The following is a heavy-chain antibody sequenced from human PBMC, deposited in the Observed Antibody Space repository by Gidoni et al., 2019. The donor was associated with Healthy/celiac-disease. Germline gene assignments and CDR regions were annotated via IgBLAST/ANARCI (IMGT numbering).Heavy chain of an antibody. CDR2: ISSSSSYI. D-gene: IGHD3-10*01. V-gene: IGHV3-21*01. CDR3: AREGVSGSYYNYDY. Sequence: EVQLVESGGGLVKPGGSLRLSCAASGFTFSSYSMNWVRQAPGKGLEWVSSISSSSSYIYYADSVKGRFTISRDNAKNSLYLQMNSLRAEDTAVYYCAREGVSGSYYNYDYWGQGTLVTVSS. CDR1: GFTFSSYS. J-gene: IGHJ4*02.